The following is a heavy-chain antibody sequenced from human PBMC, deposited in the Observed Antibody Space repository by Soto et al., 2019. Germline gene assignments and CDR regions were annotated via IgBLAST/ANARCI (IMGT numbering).Heavy chain of an antibody. CDR1: GGSISSYY. CDR2: IYYSGST. V-gene: IGHV4-59*01. J-gene: IGHJ3*02. D-gene: IGHD3-9*01. Sequence: QVQLQESGPGLVKPSETLSLTCTVSGGSISSYYWSWIRQPPGKGLEWIGYIYYSGSTNYNPSLKSRVTISVDTSKNQFSLKLSSVTAADTAVYYCARASPRLNILTGYSHDAFDIWGQGTMVTVSS. CDR3: ARASPRLNILTGYSHDAFDI.